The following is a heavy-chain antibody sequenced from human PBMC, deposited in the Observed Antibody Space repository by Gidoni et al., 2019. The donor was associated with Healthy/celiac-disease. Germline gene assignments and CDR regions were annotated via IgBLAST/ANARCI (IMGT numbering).Heavy chain of an antibody. V-gene: IGHV4-39*01. D-gene: IGHD3-10*01. Sequence: QLQLQESGPGLVKPSETLSLPCTVSGGSISSSSYYWGWIRQPPGKGLEWIGSIYYSGSTYYNPSLKSRVTISVDTSKNQFSLKLSSVTAADTAVYYCARLLPPYYYGSGSYYNGWFDPWGQGTLVTVSS. CDR1: GGSISSSSYY. CDR2: IYYSGST. CDR3: ARLLPPYYYGSGSYYNGWFDP. J-gene: IGHJ5*02.